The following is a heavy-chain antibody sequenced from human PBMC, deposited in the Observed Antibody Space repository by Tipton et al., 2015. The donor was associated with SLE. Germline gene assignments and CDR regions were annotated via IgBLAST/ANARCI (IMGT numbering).Heavy chain of an antibody. CDR3: TRQWGGALPGY. V-gene: IGHV3-9*01. J-gene: IGHJ4*02. CDR2: ISWNSGSI. D-gene: IGHD3-16*01. CDR1: GFTFDDYA. Sequence: SLRLSCKASGFTFDDYAMHWVRQAPGKGLEWVSGISWNSGSIDYADSVKGRFNISRDNAKNTLYLQMNSLTAEDTAVYYCTRQWGGALPGYWGQGTLVTVSS.